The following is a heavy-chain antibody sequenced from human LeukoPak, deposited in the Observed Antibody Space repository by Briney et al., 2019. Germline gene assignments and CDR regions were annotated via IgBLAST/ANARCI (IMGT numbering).Heavy chain of an antibody. J-gene: IGHJ5*02. Sequence: ASVKVSCKASGYTFTSYAMNWVRQAPGQGVEWMGWINTNTGNPTYAQGFTGRFVFSLDTSVSTAYLQISSLKAEDTAVYYCARARRLAAAGTHPYNWFDPWGQGTLVTVSS. D-gene: IGHD6-13*01. CDR2: INTNTGNP. V-gene: IGHV7-4-1*02. CDR1: GYTFTSYA. CDR3: ARARRLAAAGTHPYNWFDP.